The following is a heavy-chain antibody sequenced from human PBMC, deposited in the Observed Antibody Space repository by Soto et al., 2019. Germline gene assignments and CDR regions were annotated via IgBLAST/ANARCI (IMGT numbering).Heavy chain of an antibody. CDR3: AAEPAATLGIRP. J-gene: IGHJ5*02. CDR2: IVVGSGNT. CDR1: GFTFTSSA. D-gene: IGHD3-16*02. Sequence: QMQLVQSGPEVKKPGTSVKVSCKASGFTFTSSAVQWVRQARGQRLEWIGWIVVGSGNTNYAQKFQERVTITRDMSTSTAYMELSSLRSEDTAVYYCAAEPAATLGIRPWGQGTLVTVSS. V-gene: IGHV1-58*01.